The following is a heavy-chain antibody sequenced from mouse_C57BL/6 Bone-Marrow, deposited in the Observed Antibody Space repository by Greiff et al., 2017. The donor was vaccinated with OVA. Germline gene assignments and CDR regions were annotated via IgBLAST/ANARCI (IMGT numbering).Heavy chain of an antibody. J-gene: IGHJ3*01. V-gene: IGHV1-55*01. D-gene: IGHD2-5*01. Sequence: QVQLQQPGAELVKPGASVKMSCKASGYTFTSSWITWVKQRPGQGLEWIGDIYPGSGSTNYNEKFKSKATLTVDTSSSTAYMQLSSLTSEDSAVYYCASGGSNYVAWFAYWGQGTLVTVSA. CDR3: ASGGSNYVAWFAY. CDR1: GYTFTSSW. CDR2: IYPGSGST.